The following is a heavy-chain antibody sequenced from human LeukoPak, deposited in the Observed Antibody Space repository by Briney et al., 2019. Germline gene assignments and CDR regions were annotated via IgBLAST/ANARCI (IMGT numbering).Heavy chain of an antibody. J-gene: IGHJ4*02. CDR2: IKQDGSQK. Sequence: GGSLRLSCAASGFTFSSYWMSWVRQAPGKGLEWVATIKQDGSQKYYVDSVKGRFTISRDNAKNSLYLQMNGLRDEDTAVYYCARGVSGYSYGSRFDYWGQGTLVTVSP. CDR3: ARGVSGYSYGSRFDY. CDR1: GFTFSSYW. V-gene: IGHV3-7*03. D-gene: IGHD5-18*01.